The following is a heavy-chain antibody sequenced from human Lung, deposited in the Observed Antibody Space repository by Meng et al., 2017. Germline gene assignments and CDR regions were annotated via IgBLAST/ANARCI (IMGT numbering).Heavy chain of an antibody. D-gene: IGHD3-10*01. CDR1: GFTFSNYS. Sequence: EVQLGESGGGLVKPGGSLRLSCAASGFTFSNYSMNWVRQAPGKGLEWVSSISSSSRYIYYADSLKGRFTISRDNAKNSLYLQMNSLRAEDTAVFYCARDNYYDSGSYSGFDYWGQGALVTVSS. V-gene: IGHV3-21*01. J-gene: IGHJ4*02. CDR2: ISSSSRYI. CDR3: ARDNYYDSGSYSGFDY.